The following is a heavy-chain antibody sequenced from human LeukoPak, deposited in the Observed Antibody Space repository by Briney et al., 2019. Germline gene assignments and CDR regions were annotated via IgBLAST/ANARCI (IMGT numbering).Heavy chain of an antibody. D-gene: IGHD2-21*01. Sequence: SVKVSCKASGGTFSNYAVSWVRQAPGQGLEWMGGIIPVFEKPNYARKFQDRVTITADESTTTAYMELSSLTSEDTAIYFCARLGHCGETNCYSDFYYMDVWGKGTTVIVSS. J-gene: IGHJ6*03. CDR3: ARLGHCGETNCYSDFYYMDV. V-gene: IGHV1-69*13. CDR2: IIPVFEKP. CDR1: GGTFSNYA.